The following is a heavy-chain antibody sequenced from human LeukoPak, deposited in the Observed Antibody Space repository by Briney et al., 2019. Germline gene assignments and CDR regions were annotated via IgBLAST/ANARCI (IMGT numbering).Heavy chain of an antibody. V-gene: IGHV3-48*03. CDR3: ARDSSSSLWYFDL. J-gene: IGHJ2*01. CDR1: GFTFSTYE. CDR2: ISRSGSTI. Sequence: PGGSLRLSCAASGFTFSTYEMNWVRQAPGKGLEWLSYISRSGSTIYYADSVKGRFTISRDNAKNSLFLQMNSLRAEDTAVYYCARDSSSSLWYFDLWGRGTLVTVSS. D-gene: IGHD6-6*01.